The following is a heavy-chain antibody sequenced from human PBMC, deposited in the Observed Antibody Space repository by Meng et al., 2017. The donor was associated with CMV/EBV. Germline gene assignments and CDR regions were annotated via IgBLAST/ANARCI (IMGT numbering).Heavy chain of an antibody. CDR2: ISAYNGNT. V-gene: IGHV1-18*01. D-gene: IGHD3-3*01. CDR3: ARDDEVLRFLEWLPHFDY. CDR1: GYTFTSYG. J-gene: IGHJ4*02. Sequence: SVKVSCKASGYTFTSYGISWVRQAPGQGLEWMGWISAYNGNTNYAQKLQGRVTMTTDTSTSTAYMELRSLRSDDTAVYYCARDDEVLRFLEWLPHFDYWGQGTLVTVSS.